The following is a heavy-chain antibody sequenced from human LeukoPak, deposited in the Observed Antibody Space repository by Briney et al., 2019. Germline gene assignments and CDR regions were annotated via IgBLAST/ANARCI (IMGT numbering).Heavy chain of an antibody. CDR3: ALIPRFFDY. V-gene: IGHV4-39*01. Sequence: SETLSLTCTVSGGSISSSSYYWGWIRQPPGKGLEWIGSIYYSGSTYYNPSLKSRVTISVDTSKNQFSLKLSSVTAADTAVYYCALIPRFFDYWGQGTLVTVSS. J-gene: IGHJ4*02. CDR2: IYYSGST. CDR1: GGSISSSSYY. D-gene: IGHD3-16*01.